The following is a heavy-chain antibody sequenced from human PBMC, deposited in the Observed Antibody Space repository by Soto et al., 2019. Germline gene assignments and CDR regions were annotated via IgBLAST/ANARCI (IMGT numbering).Heavy chain of an antibody. Sequence: QAGGSLRLSCAASGFTFSSYGVHWVRQAPGKGLEWVAVIWYDGSNKYYADSVKGRFTISRDNSKNTLYLQMNSLRAEDTAVYYCARDVWGSYYYGMDVWGQGTTVTVSS. D-gene: IGHD3-16*01. CDR3: ARDVWGSYYYGMDV. CDR1: GFTFSSYG. CDR2: IWYDGSNK. V-gene: IGHV3-33*01. J-gene: IGHJ6*02.